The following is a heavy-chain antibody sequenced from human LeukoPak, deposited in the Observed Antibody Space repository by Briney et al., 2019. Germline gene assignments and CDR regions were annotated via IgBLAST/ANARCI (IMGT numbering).Heavy chain of an antibody. D-gene: IGHD2-2*01. V-gene: IGHV3-23*01. J-gene: IGHJ4*02. Sequence: GGSLTLSCAASGFALTSYTMSWVRQAPGKGLEWVSSLRGPEGSPFYADSVKGRFTISRDNSKNTLYLQMNSLRAEDTAVYYCAKDRRVYCSSTSCDLRYYFDYWGQGTLVTVSS. CDR1: GFALTSYT. CDR2: LRGPEGSP. CDR3: AKDRRVYCSSTSCDLRYYFDY.